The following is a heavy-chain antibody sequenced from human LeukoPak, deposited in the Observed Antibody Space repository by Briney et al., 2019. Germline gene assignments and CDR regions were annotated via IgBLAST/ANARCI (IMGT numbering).Heavy chain of an antibody. D-gene: IGHD3-9*01. CDR3: ARASDILTGYTPVDY. Sequence: PGGSLRLSCAASGFTFSTYWMSWVRLAPGQGLEWVANVKHDGSEKYYVDSVKGRFTISRDNAKNSLYLQMNSLRDEDTAVYYCARASDILTGYTPVDYWGQGTLVTVSS. V-gene: IGHV3-7*03. CDR2: VKHDGSEK. J-gene: IGHJ4*02. CDR1: GFTFSTYW.